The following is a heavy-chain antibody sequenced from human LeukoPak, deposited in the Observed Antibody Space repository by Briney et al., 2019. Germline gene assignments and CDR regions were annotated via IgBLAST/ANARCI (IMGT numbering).Heavy chain of an antibody. CDR2: ISGSGGST. V-gene: IGHV3-23*01. CDR3: ASEIAAAGVFDY. Sequence: GGSLRLSCAASGFTFSSYAMSWVRQAPGKWLEWVSAISGSGGSTYYADSVKGRFTISRDNSKNTLYLQMNSLRAEDTAVYYCASEIAAAGVFDYWGQGTLVTVSS. J-gene: IGHJ4*02. CDR1: GFTFSSYA. D-gene: IGHD6-13*01.